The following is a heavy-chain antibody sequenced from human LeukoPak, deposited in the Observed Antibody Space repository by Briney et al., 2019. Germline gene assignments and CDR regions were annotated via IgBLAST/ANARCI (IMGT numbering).Heavy chain of an antibody. J-gene: IGHJ4*02. D-gene: IGHD3-22*01. CDR2: IIPIFGTA. V-gene: IGHV1-69*05. Sequence: SXKVSCKASGGTFSSYAISWVRQAPGQGLEWMGRIIPIFGTANYAQKFQERVTITRDESTRKAYMEVSSLRSQDTAVYYCARVVVVAYSFDYWGQGTLVTVSS. CDR3: ARVVVVAYSFDY. CDR1: GGTFSSYA.